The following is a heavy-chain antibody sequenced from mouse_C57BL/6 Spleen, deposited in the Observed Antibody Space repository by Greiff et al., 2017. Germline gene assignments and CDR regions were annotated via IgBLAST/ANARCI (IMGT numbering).Heavy chain of an antibody. CDR2: ISYDGSN. Sequence: EVQLQQSGPGLVKPSQSLSLTCSVTGYSITSGYYWNWIRQFPGNKLEWMGYISYDGSNNYNPSLKNRISITRDTSKNQFFLKWNSVTTEDTATYYCASYYGRSYAMDYWGQGTSVTVSS. V-gene: IGHV3-6*01. CDR1: GYSITSGYY. J-gene: IGHJ4*01. CDR3: ASYYGRSYAMDY. D-gene: IGHD1-1*01.